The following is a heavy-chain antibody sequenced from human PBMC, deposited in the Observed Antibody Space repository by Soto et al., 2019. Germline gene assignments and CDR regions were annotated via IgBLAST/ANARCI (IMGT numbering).Heavy chain of an antibody. D-gene: IGHD6-19*01. V-gene: IGHV4-61*01. CDR3: ARDPMGSGWRDY. CDR2: IYYSGST. J-gene: IGHJ4*02. Sequence: QVQLQESGPGLVKPSETLSLTCTVSGGSVSSGSYYWSWIRQPPGKGLEWIGYIYYSGSTNYNPPLKSRVTISVDTSKNQFSLKLSSVTAADTAVYYCARDPMGSGWRDYWGQGTLVTVSS. CDR1: GGSVSSGSYY.